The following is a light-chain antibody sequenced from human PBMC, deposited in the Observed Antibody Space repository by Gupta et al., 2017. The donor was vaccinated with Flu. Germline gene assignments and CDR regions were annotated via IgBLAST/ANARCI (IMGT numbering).Light chain of an antibody. CDR1: SSNIGSNT. V-gene: IGLV1-44*01. CDR2: TSN. J-gene: IGLJ2*01. CDR3: AAWDDSLNGLV. Sequence: QSVLTQPPSASGTPGQRVTISCSGSSSNIGSNTVNWYQQLPGTAPKLLIYTSNQRPSGVPDRVSGSRSGTSATLAISGLQSDDEADYYCAAWDDSLNGLVFGGGTKVTVL.